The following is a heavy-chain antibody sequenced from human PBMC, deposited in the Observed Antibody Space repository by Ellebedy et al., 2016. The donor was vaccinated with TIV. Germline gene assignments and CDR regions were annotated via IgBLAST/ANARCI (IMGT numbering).Heavy chain of an antibody. J-gene: IGHJ4*02. D-gene: IGHD3-9*01. Sequence: GGSLRLSCEASGFTFDNSWMSWVRQAPGKGLEWLGRIKSQTYGAATDYAAPVKGRFTISRDDSQKMLYLQMNSLKTEDTAVYYCATGRGDDWLRHLFDYWGLGILVTVSS. CDR2: IKSQTYGAAT. CDR3: ATGRGDDWLRHLFDY. CDR1: GFTFDNSW. V-gene: IGHV3-15*05.